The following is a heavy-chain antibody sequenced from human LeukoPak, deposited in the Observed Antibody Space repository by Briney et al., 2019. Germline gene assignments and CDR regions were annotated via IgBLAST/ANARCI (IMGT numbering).Heavy chain of an antibody. D-gene: IGHD6-13*01. CDR2: INPNSGGT. Sequence: ASVKVSCKASGYTFTGYYMHWVRQAPGQGLEWMGWINPNSGGTNYAQKFQGRVTITADGSTSTAYMELSSLRSEDTAVYYCARREGSSFLNFDYWGQGTLVTVSS. CDR1: GYTFTGYY. J-gene: IGHJ4*02. V-gene: IGHV1-2*02. CDR3: ARREGSSFLNFDY.